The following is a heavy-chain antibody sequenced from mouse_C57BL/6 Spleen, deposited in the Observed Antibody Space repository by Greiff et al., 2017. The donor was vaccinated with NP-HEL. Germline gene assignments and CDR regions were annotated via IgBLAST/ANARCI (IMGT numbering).Heavy chain of an antibody. CDR2: IDPSDSYT. J-gene: IGHJ2*01. V-gene: IGHV1-50*01. Sequence: QVQLQQPGAELVKPGASVKLSCKASGYTFTSYWMQWVKQRPGQGLEWIGEIDPSDSYTNYNHKFKGKATLTVDTSSSTAYMQLSSLTSEESAVYYCASLRRFDYWGQGTTLTVSS. CDR3: ASLRRFDY. CDR1: GYTFTSYW. D-gene: IGHD1-2*01.